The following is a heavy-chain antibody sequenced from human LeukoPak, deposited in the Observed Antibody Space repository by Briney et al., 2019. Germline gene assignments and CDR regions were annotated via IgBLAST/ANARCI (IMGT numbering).Heavy chain of an antibody. V-gene: IGHV3-30-3*01. Sequence: GGSLRLSCAASGFTFSTYWMYWVRQAPGKGLEWVAVISYDGTNIYYADSVKGRFTISGDNAKKSLYLQMNSLRGEDTAVYYCARSGSYLFDYWGQGTLVTVSS. CDR1: GFTFSTYW. CDR3: ARSGSYLFDY. D-gene: IGHD1-26*01. J-gene: IGHJ4*02. CDR2: ISYDGTNI.